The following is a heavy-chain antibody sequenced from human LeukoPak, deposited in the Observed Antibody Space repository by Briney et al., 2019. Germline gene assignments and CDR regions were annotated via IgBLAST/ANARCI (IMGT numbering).Heavy chain of an antibody. D-gene: IGHD3-9*01. CDR3: ARWGAGFDWLLALFDY. CDR2: IYYSGST. CDR1: GGSISSYY. Sequence: SETLSLTCTVSGGSISSYYWSWVRQPPGKGLEWIGYIYYSGSTNYNPSLKSRVTISVDTSKNQFSLKLSSVTAADTAVYYCARWGAGFDWLLALFDYWGQGMLVTVSS. V-gene: IGHV4-59*08. J-gene: IGHJ4*02.